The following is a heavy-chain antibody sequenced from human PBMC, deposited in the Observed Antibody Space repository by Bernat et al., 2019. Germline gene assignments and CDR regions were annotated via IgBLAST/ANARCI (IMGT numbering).Heavy chain of an antibody. Sequence: QVQLVESGGGVVQPGRSLRLSCAASGFTFSSYAMHWVRQAPGKGLEWVAVISYDGSNKYYAASVKGRFTISRDNSKNTLYLQMNSLRAEDTAVYYCARPNMITFGGVIATGFDYWGQGTLVTVSS. V-gene: IGHV3-30-3*01. CDR1: GFTFSSYA. D-gene: IGHD3-16*02. CDR3: ARPNMITFGGVIATGFDY. J-gene: IGHJ4*02. CDR2: ISYDGSNK.